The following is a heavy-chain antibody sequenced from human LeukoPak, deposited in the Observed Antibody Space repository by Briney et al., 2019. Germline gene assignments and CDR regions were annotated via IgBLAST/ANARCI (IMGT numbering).Heavy chain of an antibody. D-gene: IGHD3-22*01. CDR2: FDPEDGET. J-gene: IGHJ4*02. CDR1: GYTLTELS. CDR3: ARVLNYYDSSGYYPTNFFDY. Sequence: ASVKVSCKVSGYTLTELSMHWVRQAPGKGLEWMGGFDPEDGETIYAQKFQGRVTMTEDTSTDTAYMELSSLRSEDTAVYYCARVLNYYDSSGYYPTNFFDYWGQGTLVTVSS. V-gene: IGHV1-24*01.